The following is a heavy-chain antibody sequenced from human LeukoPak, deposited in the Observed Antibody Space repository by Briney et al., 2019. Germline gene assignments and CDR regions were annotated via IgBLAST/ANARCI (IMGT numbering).Heavy chain of an antibody. D-gene: IGHD1-26*01. J-gene: IGHJ4*02. CDR3: ARDASGSYYYFDY. CDR1: GFDFSIHA. Sequence: GGSLRLSCAASGFDFSIHAIHWVRQAPGKGLEWVGIIWYDGSNKYYADSVKGRFTISRDNSKNTLYLQMNSLRAEDTAVYYCARDASGSYYYFDYWGQGTLVTVSS. CDR2: IWYDGSNK. V-gene: IGHV3-33*01.